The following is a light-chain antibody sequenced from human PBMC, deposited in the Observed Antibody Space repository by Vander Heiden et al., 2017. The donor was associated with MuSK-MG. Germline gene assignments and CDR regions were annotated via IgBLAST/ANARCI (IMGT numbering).Light chain of an antibody. Sequence: DIQMTQSPSTLSASVGDRVTITCRATQSISSWLAWYQQKPGKAPKLLIYDASSLESGVPSRFSGSGSGTDFTLTSSSLQPDDFATYYCQQYNSYLWTFGQGTKVEIK. CDR3: QQYNSYLWT. J-gene: IGKJ1*01. CDR1: QSISSW. CDR2: DAS. V-gene: IGKV1-5*01.